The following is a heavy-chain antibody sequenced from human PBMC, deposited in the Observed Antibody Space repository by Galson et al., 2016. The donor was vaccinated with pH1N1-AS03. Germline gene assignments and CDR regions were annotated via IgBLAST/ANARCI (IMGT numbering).Heavy chain of an antibody. CDR3: ARDSGYCRSTSCRGDAFDI. CDR1: GFTFSSYW. Sequence: SLRLSCAASGFTFSSYWMTWVRQAPGKGLEWVANIKQDGSEKYYVDSVKGRFTISRDNAKNSLYLQMNSLRAEDTAVYYCARDSGYCRSTSCRGDAFDIWGQGTMVTVSS. V-gene: IGHV3-7*03. CDR2: IKQDGSEK. D-gene: IGHD2-2*01. J-gene: IGHJ3*02.